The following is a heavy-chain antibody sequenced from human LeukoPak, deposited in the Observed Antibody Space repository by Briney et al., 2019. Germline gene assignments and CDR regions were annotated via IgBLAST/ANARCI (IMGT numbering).Heavy chain of an antibody. Sequence: SETLSLTYTVSGGSISSYYWSWIRQPPGKGLEWIGYIYYSGSTNYNPSLKSRVTISVDTSKNQFSLKLSSVTAADTAVYYCARVISGSYLWFDPWGQGTLVTVSS. D-gene: IGHD3-10*01. J-gene: IGHJ5*02. CDR1: GGSISSYY. CDR3: ARVISGSYLWFDP. V-gene: IGHV4-59*01. CDR2: IYYSGST.